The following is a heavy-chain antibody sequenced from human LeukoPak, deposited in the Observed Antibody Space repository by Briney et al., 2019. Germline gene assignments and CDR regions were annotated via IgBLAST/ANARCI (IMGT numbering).Heavy chain of an antibody. CDR2: INPNSGAT. D-gene: IGHD2-2*02. CDR3: ARNPPYCTSTSCYNDY. J-gene: IGHJ4*02. V-gene: IGHV1-2*02. CDR1: GYTFTIYY. Sequence: GASVKVSCKASGYTFTIYYMHWVRQAPGQGLEWMGWINPNSGATSYAQRFQGRVTMNRDTSISTAYMELSGLASDDTAVYYCARNPPYCTSTSCYNDYWGQGTLVTVSS.